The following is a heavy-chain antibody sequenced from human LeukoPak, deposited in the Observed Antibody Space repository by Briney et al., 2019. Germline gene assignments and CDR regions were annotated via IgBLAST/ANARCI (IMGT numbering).Heavy chain of an antibody. CDR2: IVVGSGNT. Sequence: GASVKVYCKASGFTFTSSTVKWVRQAPGHRLEWIGWIVVGSGNTNYAQKFQERVTITRDMSTSTAYMELSSLRSEDTAVYYCAAHPTPTDDYWGQGTLVTVSS. CDR1: GFTFTSST. V-gene: IGHV1-58*01. J-gene: IGHJ4*02. D-gene: IGHD4-17*01. CDR3: AAHPTPTDDY.